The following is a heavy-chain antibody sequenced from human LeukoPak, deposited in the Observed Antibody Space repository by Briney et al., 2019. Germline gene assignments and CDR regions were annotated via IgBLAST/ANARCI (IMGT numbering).Heavy chain of an antibody. V-gene: IGHV3-53*01. CDR3: ASASSHRTAAGGDY. D-gene: IGHD6-13*01. J-gene: IGHJ4*02. Sequence: PGGSLRLSCAASGFTVSSNYMSWVRQAPGKGLEGVSVIYSGGSTYYADSVKGRFTISRDNAKNTLYLQMSSLRVEDTAVYYCASASSHRTAAGGDYWGQGTLVTVST. CDR1: GFTVSSNY. CDR2: IYSGGST.